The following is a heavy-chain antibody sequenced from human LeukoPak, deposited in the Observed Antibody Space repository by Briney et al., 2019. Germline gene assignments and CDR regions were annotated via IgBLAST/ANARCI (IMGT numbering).Heavy chain of an antibody. V-gene: IGHV3-21*01. CDR1: GFTFSSYS. D-gene: IGHD3-10*02. J-gene: IGHJ6*04. Sequence: GGSLRLTCAASGFTFSSYSMNWVRQAPGKGLEWVSIISSGSSAIFSADALKGRFTISRDDAKNLLYLDMNSLRAEDTAVYYSAELGITMIGGVWGKGTTVTISS. CDR2: ISSGSSAI. CDR3: AELGITMIGGV.